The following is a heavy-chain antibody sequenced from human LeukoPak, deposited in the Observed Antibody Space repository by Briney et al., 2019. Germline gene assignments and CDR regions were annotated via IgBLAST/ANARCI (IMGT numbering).Heavy chain of an antibody. CDR3: ARVFDS. CDR2: FYYTGGT. Sequence: SETLFLTCTVSGGSISNYYWSWIRQRPGKGLEWIGYFYYTGGTDYNPSLKSRVTISVDTSKNQFSLRLSSVTAADTAVYYCARVFDSWGQGTLVTVSS. CDR1: GGSISNYY. V-gene: IGHV4-59*01. J-gene: IGHJ4*02.